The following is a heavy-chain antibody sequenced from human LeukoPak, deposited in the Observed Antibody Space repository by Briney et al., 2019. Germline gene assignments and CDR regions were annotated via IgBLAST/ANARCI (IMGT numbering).Heavy chain of an antibody. V-gene: IGHV4-59*01. CDR1: GGSISSYY. CDR3: ARGLGYYDSSQGP. D-gene: IGHD3-22*01. J-gene: IGHJ5*02. Sequence: SSETLSLTCTVSGGSISSYYWSWIRQPPGKGLEWIGYIYYSGSTNYNPSLKSRVTISVDTSKNQFSLKLSSVTAADTAVYYCARGLGYYDSSQGPWGQGTLVTVSS. CDR2: IYYSGST.